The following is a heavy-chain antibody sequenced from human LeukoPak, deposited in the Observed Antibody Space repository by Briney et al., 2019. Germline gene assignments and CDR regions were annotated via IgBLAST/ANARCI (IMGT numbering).Heavy chain of an antibody. D-gene: IGHD3-10*01. V-gene: IGHV3-33*01. CDR2: IWYDGSNK. CDR1: GFTFGSYG. Sequence: GGSLRLSCAASGFTFGSYGMHWVRQAPGKGLEWVAVIWYDGSNKYYADSVKGRFTISRDNSKNTLYLQMNSLRAEDTAVYYCARGPTSYYYGSGSYHYWGQGTLVTVSS. CDR3: ARGPTSYYYGSGSYHY. J-gene: IGHJ4*02.